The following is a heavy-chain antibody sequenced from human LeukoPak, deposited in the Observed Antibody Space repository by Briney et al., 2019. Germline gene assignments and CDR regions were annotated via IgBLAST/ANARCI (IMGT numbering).Heavy chain of an antibody. CDR3: AREPDGYCSGGSCYFYGMDV. CDR2: INPNSGGT. V-gene: IGHV1-2*06. CDR1: GYTFTGYY. Sequence: ASVKVSCTASGYTFTGYYMHWVRQAPGQGLEWMGRINPNSGGTNYAQKFQGRVTMTRDTSISTAYMELSRLRSDDTAVYYCAREPDGYCSGGSCYFYGMDVWGQGTTVTVSS. J-gene: IGHJ6*02. D-gene: IGHD2-15*01.